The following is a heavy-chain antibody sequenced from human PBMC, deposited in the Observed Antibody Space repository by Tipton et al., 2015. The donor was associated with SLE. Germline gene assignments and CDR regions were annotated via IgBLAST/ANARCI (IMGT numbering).Heavy chain of an antibody. CDR3: AMGVSRSSSGLAY. J-gene: IGHJ4*02. CDR1: GFTINTNY. D-gene: IGHD6-19*01. V-gene: IGHV3-53*01. Sequence: QLVQSGGGLVQPGGSLRLSCAVSGFTINTNYMSWVRQAPGKGLEWVSVIYRGCGTYYADSGKGRFTISRDNSKNTLYLQMNSLRAEDTAVYFCAMGVSRSSSGLAYWGQGTLVTLSS. CDR2: IYRGCGT.